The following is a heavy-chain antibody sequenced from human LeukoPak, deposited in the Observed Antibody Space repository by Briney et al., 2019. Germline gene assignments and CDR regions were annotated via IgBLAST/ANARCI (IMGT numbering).Heavy chain of an antibody. J-gene: IGHJ4*02. V-gene: IGHV3-53*01. Sequence: GGSLRLSCAASGFTVSSNYMSWVRQAPGKGLEGVSVIYSGGSTYYADSVKGRFTISRDNSKNTLYLQMTSLRAEDPAVYYCARDMVGATVWGQGTLVTVSS. CDR1: GFTVSSNY. D-gene: IGHD1-26*01. CDR2: IYSGGST. CDR3: ARDMVGATV.